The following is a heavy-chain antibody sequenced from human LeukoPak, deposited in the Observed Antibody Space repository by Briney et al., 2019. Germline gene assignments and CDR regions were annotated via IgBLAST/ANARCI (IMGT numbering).Heavy chain of an antibody. CDR2: IYITGST. Sequence: SETLSLTCTVSGGSMSSYYWSWIRQPAGRGLEWIGRIYITGSTNYNPSLKCRVTMSVDTFKNQFSLKLSSVTAADTAVYYCARSDYYDSSGYPTHLNWFDPWGQGTLVTVSS. J-gene: IGHJ5*02. D-gene: IGHD3-22*01. CDR1: GGSMSSYY. V-gene: IGHV4-4*07. CDR3: ARSDYYDSSGYPTHLNWFDP.